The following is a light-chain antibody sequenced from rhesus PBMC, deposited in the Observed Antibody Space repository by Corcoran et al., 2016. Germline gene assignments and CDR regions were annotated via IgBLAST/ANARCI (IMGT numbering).Light chain of an antibody. V-gene: IGKV1-37*01. CDR2: YAT. J-gene: IGKJ1*01. Sequence: DIQMTQSPSSLSASVGDRVTITCRASQGISSYLAWYQQKPGKAPKPLIYYATNLESGIPSRFSGSGSGTEFTRTSSSMQPEDFATYYCQQYNSAPPTFGQGTKVEIK. CDR1: QGISSY. CDR3: QQYNSAPPT.